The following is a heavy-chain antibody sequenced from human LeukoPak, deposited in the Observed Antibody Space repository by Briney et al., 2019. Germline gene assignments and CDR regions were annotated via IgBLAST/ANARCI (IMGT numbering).Heavy chain of an antibody. D-gene: IGHD6-13*01. CDR3: ARTGGSSWSQDFDY. CDR1: GYTFTGYY. V-gene: IGHV1-2*02. J-gene: IGHJ4*02. CDR2: INPNSGGT. Sequence: GTSGKVSCKASGYTFTGYYMHWVRQAPGQGLDSMGWINPNSGGTNYAQKFQGRVTMTRDTSISTAYMELSRLRSDDTAVYYCARTGGSSWSQDFDYWGQGTLVTVSS.